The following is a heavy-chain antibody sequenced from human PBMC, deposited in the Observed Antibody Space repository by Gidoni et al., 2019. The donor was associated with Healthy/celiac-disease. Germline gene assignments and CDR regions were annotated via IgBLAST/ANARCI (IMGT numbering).Heavy chain of an antibody. CDR3: TTETRGYSYGLLY. D-gene: IGHD5-18*01. CDR2: IKSKHDGGTT. V-gene: IGHV3-15*01. CDR1: GFTFSNAW. J-gene: IGHJ4*02. Sequence: EVQLVESGGGLVKPGGSLRLTCAASGFTFSNAWLSWVRQAPGKGLEWVCRIKSKHDGGTTDYAAPVKGRFTISRDDSKNTLYLQMNSLKTEDTAVYYCTTETRGYSYGLLYWGQGTLVTVSS.